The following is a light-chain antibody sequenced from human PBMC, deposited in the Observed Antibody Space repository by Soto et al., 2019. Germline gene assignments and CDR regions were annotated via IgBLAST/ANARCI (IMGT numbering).Light chain of an antibody. V-gene: IGKV1-39*01. CDR3: QQSFGSPPT. CDR2: VVS. J-gene: IGKJ2*01. Sequence: DIQMTQSPSSLSASVGDRVTISCRAIQSVATFLNWYQHRPGKAPRLLIYVVSTLXSGVPSRFSGGGYVTDFTLTISSLQPEDFATYICQQSFGSPPTFGQGTKVDIK. CDR1: QSVATF.